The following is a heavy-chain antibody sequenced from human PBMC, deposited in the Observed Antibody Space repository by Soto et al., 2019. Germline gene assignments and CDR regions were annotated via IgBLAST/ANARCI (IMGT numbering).Heavy chain of an antibody. CDR2: IYPGDSDT. V-gene: IGHV5-51*01. CDR3: AIQSYYYGSGSHNYYYYYGMDV. D-gene: IGHD3-10*01. CDR1: GYSFTSYW. Sequence: PGESLKISCKGSGYSFTSYWIGWVRQMPGKGLEWMGIIYPGDSDTRYSPTFQGQVTISADKSISTAYLQWSSLKASDTAMFYCAIQSYYYGSGSHNYYYYYGMDVWGQGTTVTVSS. J-gene: IGHJ6*02.